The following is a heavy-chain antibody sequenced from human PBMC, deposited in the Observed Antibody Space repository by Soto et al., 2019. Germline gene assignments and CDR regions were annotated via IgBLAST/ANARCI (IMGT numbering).Heavy chain of an antibody. J-gene: IGHJ4*02. CDR2: IDPSDSYT. V-gene: IGHV5-10-1*01. D-gene: IGHD1-26*01. CDR3: ARVMGARYYFGY. Sequence: SRVLQIPGKGLEWMGRIDPSDSYTNYSPSFQGHVTISADKSISTAYLQWSSLKASDTAMYYCARVMGARYYFGYRGQGPLGT.